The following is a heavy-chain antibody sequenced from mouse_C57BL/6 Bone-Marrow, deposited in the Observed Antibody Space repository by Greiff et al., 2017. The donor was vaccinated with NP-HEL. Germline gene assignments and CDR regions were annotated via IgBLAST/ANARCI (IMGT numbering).Heavy chain of an antibody. Sequence: VQLQESGAELARPGASVKLSCKASGYTFTSYGISWVKQRTGQGLEWIGEIYPRSGNTYYNEKFKGKATLTADKSSSTAYMELRSLTSEDSAVYFCARWPYYAMDYWGQGTSVTVSS. CDR2: IYPRSGNT. CDR3: ARWPYYAMDY. CDR1: GYTFTSYG. J-gene: IGHJ4*01. V-gene: IGHV1-81*01.